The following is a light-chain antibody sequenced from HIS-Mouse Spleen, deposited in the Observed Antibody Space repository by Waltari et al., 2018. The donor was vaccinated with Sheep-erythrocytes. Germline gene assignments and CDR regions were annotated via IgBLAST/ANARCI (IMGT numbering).Light chain of an antibody. CDR2: DAS. V-gene: IGKV1D-13*01. CDR3: QQFNNYPRT. CDR1: QGIRSA. J-gene: IGKJ1*01. Sequence: AIQLTQSPSSLSASVGDRVTITCRASQGIRSALAWYQQKPGKAPKLLIYDASILESGVPSRFSGSGSGTDFTLTISSLQPEDFATYYCQQFNNYPRTFGQGTKVEIK.